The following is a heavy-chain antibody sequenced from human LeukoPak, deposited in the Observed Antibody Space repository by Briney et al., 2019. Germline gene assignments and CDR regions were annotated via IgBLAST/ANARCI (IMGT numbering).Heavy chain of an antibody. CDR3: AKDKVSGSYSQVSYFQH. CDR2: IGWSSGRI. J-gene: IGHJ1*01. D-gene: IGHD1-26*01. CDR1: GFTVLDHA. V-gene: IGHV3-9*01. Sequence: GGSLRLSCVGSGFTVLDHAMHWVRQAPGKGLEWVSGIGWSSGRIDYADSVKGRFTSSRDNAKNSLYLQMNSLRAEDTALYYCAKDKVSGSYSQVSYFQHWGQGTLVTVSS.